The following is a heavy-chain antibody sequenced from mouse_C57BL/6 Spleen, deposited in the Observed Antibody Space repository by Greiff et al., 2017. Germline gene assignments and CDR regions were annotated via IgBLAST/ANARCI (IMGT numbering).Heavy chain of an antibody. J-gene: IGHJ2*01. V-gene: IGHV1-55*01. D-gene: IGHD1-1*01. CDR1: GYTFTSYW. CDR2: IYPGSGST. Sequence: QVQLQQPGAELVKPGASVKMSCKASGYTFTSYWITWVKQRPGQGLEWIGDIYPGSGSTNYNEKFKSKATLTVDTSSSTAYMQLSSLTSEDSAVYYCAREGFTTVAFDYWGQGTTLTVSS. CDR3: AREGFTTVAFDY.